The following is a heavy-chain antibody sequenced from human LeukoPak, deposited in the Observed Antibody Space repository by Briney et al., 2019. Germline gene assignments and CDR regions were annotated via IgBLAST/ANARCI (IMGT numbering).Heavy chain of an antibody. CDR2: VDHTGST. J-gene: IGHJ6*03. CDR1: DDSITMYY. V-gene: IGHV4-59*01. D-gene: IGHD1-1*01. Sequence: SETLSLTCSVSDDSITMYYWTWIRQPPGKGLEWIGYVDHTGSTNFNPSLNGRVSISRNTTKNLFSLRLRSVTAADTAVYFCARGRVSSSTWYNTYYYYFYMDVWGKGTTVTVSS. CDR3: ARGRVSSSTWYNTYYYYFYMDV.